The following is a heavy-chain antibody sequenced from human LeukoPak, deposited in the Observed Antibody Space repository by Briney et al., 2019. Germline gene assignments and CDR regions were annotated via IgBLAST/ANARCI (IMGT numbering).Heavy chain of an antibody. Sequence: KPSQTLSLTCAISGDSVSSNSAAWNWIRQSPSRGLEWLGRTYYRSKWYNDYAVSVKSRITINPDTSKNQFSLQLNSVTPEDTAVYYCAREVQFGWESLHDFTTTAGFDYWGQGTLVTVSS. CDR3: AREVQFGWESLHDFTTTAGFDY. D-gene: IGHD1-26*01. CDR1: GDSVSSNSAA. CDR2: TYYRSKWYN. V-gene: IGHV6-1*01. J-gene: IGHJ4*02.